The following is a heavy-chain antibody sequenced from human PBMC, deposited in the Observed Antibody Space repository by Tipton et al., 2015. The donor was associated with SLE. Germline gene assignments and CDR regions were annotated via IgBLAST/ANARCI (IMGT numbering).Heavy chain of an antibody. CDR3: ARGYPFDP. D-gene: IGHD1-14*01. V-gene: IGHV4-4*07. Sequence: TLSLTCTVSGGSISGYYWSWIRQPAGKGLEWIGRIYSSGSTIYNPSIKSRVTLSLDTSKNQFSLRVRSVTAADTAVYYCARGYPFDPWGQGTLVTVSS. J-gene: IGHJ5*02. CDR2: IYSSGST. CDR1: GGSISGYY.